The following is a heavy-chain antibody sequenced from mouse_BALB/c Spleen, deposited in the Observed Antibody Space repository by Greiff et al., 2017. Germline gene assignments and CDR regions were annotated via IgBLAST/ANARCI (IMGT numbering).Heavy chain of an antibody. D-gene: IGHD2-2*01. CDR2: IYPGDGDT. V-gene: IGHV1-87*01. Sequence: VQLQQSGAELARPGASVKLSCKASGYTFTSYWMQWVKQRPGQGLEWIGAIYPGDGDTRYTQKFKGKATLTADKSSSTAYMQLSSLASEDSAVYYCASHYGYDGAMDYWGQGTSVTVSS. CDR1: GYTFTSYW. J-gene: IGHJ4*01. CDR3: ASHYGYDGAMDY.